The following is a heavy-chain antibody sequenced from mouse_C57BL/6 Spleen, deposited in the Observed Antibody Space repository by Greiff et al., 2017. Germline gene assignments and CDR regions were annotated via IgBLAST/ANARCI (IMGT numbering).Heavy chain of an antibody. CDR3: AKEGNYAYFDY. CDR2: IYPGDGDT. D-gene: IGHD2-1*01. Sequence: QVQLQQSGPELVKPGASVKISCKASGYAFSSSWMNWVKQRPGTGLEWIGRIYPGDGDTNYNGKFKGKATLTADKSSSTAYMQLSSLTSEDSAVYFCAKEGNYAYFDYWGQGTTLTVSS. V-gene: IGHV1-82*01. J-gene: IGHJ2*01. CDR1: GYAFSSSW.